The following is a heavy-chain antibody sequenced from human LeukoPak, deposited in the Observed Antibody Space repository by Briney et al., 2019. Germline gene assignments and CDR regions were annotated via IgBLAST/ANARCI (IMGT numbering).Heavy chain of an antibody. V-gene: IGHV3-7*01. CDR2: IKEDESAK. J-gene: IGHJ4*02. CDR3: ARAVGGNVDY. Sequence: PGGSLRLSCAASGFSFNTEWMAWVRQAPGKGLEWVANIKEDESAKHQADSVKGRFTISRDNAQNSVYLQMSSQRAEDTAVYYCARAVGGNVDYWGQGTLVTVSS. D-gene: IGHD1-1*01. CDR1: GFSFNTEW.